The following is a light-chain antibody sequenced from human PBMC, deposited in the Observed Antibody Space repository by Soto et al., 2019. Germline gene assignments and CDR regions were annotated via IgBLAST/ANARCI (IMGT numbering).Light chain of an antibody. CDR2: EVS. Sequence: QSALTQPASVSGSPGQSITISCTGTSSDVGGYKYVSWYQHHPGKAPKLIIYEVSNRPSGVSNRFSCSKSGNTASLTISGLQAEDEADYYCTSYTSSSTLVFGGGTKLTVL. CDR1: SSDVGGYKY. J-gene: IGLJ2*01. V-gene: IGLV2-14*01. CDR3: TSYTSSSTLV.